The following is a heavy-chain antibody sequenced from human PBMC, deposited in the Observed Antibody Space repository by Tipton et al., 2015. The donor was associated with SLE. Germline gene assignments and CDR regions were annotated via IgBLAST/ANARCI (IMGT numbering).Heavy chain of an antibody. CDR3: ARHYGAAGAFDI. Sequence: LRLSCTVSGGPISSYYWSWIRQPAGKGLEWIGRIYTSGSTNYNPSLKSRVTMSVDTSKNQFSLKLSSVTAADTAVYYCARHYGAAGAFDIWGQGTMVTVSS. CDR2: IYTSGST. J-gene: IGHJ3*02. V-gene: IGHV4-4*07. CDR1: GGPISSYY. D-gene: IGHD3-16*01.